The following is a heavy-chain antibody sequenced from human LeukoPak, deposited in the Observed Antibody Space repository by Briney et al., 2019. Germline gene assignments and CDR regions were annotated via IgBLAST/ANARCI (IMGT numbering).Heavy chain of an antibody. Sequence: ASVKVSCKASGYTFTSYGISWVRQAPGQGLEWMGWISAYNGNTNYAQKLQGRVTMTTDTSTSTAYMELRSLRSDDTAVYYCARDSLYCSGGSCYSGEDAFDIWGQGTMVTVSS. D-gene: IGHD2-15*01. CDR1: GYTFTSYG. V-gene: IGHV1-18*01. CDR2: ISAYNGNT. J-gene: IGHJ3*02. CDR3: ARDSLYCSGGSCYSGEDAFDI.